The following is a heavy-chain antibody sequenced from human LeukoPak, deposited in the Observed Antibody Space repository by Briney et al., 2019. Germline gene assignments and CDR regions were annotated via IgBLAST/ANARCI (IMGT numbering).Heavy chain of an antibody. Sequence: GGSLRLSCAASGFTFSSYAMSWVRQAPGKGLEWVLAISGSGGSTYYADSVKGRFTISRDNSKNTLYLQMNSLRAEDTAVYYCAKDGYYDSSGDAHFDYWGQGTLVTVSS. D-gene: IGHD3-22*01. CDR1: GFTFSSYA. CDR2: ISGSGGST. J-gene: IGHJ4*02. V-gene: IGHV3-23*01. CDR3: AKDGYYDSSGDAHFDY.